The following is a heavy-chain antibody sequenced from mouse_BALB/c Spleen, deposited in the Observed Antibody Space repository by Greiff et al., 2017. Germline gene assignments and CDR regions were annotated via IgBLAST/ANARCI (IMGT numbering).Heavy chain of an antibody. J-gene: IGHJ4*01. CDR2: IWAGGST. CDR1: GFSLTSYG. D-gene: IGHD1-1*01. CDR3: ARGGVTTTVVATDAMDY. V-gene: IGHV2-9*02. Sequence: VKLVESGPGLVAPSQSLSITCTVSGFSLTSYGVHWVRQPPGKGLEWLGVIWAGGSTNYNSALMSRLSISKDNSKSQVFLKMNSLQTDDTAMYYCARGGVTTTVVATDAMDYWGQGTSVTVSS.